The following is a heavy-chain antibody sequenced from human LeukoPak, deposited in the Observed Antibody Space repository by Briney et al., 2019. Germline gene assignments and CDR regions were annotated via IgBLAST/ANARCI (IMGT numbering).Heavy chain of an antibody. D-gene: IGHD3-22*01. V-gene: IGHV1-46*01. CDR3: AREDRPYYYDSSGFYPIDC. J-gene: IGHJ4*02. CDR2: INPSGGAT. Sequence: ASVKVSCKASGYTFSTYYMHWVRQAPGQGLEWIGIINPSGGATTYAQKFQSRVTMTRDISTSTVYMELSSLRSADTAVYYCAREDRPYYYDSSGFYPIDCWGQGTLVTVPS. CDR1: GYTFSTYY.